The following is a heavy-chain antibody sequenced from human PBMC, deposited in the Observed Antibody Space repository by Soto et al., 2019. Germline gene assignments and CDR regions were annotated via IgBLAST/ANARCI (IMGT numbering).Heavy chain of an antibody. Sequence: ASVKVSCKASGYTFTNYDINWVRQATGQGLEWMGWMNPNSGNTGYAQKFRGRVTMTRNTPISTAYMELSSLRSEDTAVYYCARVSSAVRFVDYWGQGTLVTVSS. J-gene: IGHJ4*02. V-gene: IGHV1-8*01. CDR2: MNPNSGNT. CDR3: ARVSSAVRFVDY. CDR1: GYTFTNYD. D-gene: IGHD3-22*01.